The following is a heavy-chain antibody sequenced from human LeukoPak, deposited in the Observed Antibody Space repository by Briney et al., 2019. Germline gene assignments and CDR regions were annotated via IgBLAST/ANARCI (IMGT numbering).Heavy chain of an antibody. CDR1: GFTFSSYS. CDR3: AVMVRGYYFDY. D-gene: IGHD3-10*01. CDR2: ISSSSSYI. V-gene: IGHV3-21*01. J-gene: IGHJ4*02. Sequence: GGSLRLSCAASGFTFSSYSINWVRQAPGKGLEWVSSISSSSSYIYYADSVKGRFTISRDNAKNSLYLQMNSLRAEDTAVYYCAVMVRGYYFDYWGQGTLVTVSS.